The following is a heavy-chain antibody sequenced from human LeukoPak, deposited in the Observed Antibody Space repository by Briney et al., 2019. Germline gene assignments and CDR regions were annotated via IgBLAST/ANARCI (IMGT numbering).Heavy chain of an antibody. J-gene: IGHJ4*02. CDR2: IYYSGST. CDR3: ARGSGGSSFRFDY. CDR1: GGSISSHY. V-gene: IGHV4-59*11. Sequence: PSETLSLTCTVSGGSISSHYWSWLRQPPGKGLEWIGYIYYSGSTNYNPSLKSRVTISVDTSKNQFSLKLSSVTAADTAVYYCARGSGGSSFRFDYWGQGTLVTVSS. D-gene: IGHD6-6*01.